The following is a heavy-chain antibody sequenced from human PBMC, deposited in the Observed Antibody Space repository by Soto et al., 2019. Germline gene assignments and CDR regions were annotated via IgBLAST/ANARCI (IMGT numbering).Heavy chain of an antibody. D-gene: IGHD3-16*01. CDR3: TSHSPEDMIPT. J-gene: IGHJ5*02. Sequence: EVQLVESGGGLVQPGGSLKLSCAASGFTFSGSAMHWVRQASGKGLEWVGRIRSKANSYAAVYAASVKGRFTISRDDSKNTAYLQMNSLKTEDKAVYYCTSHSPEDMIPTWGPGTLVTVSS. V-gene: IGHV3-73*02. CDR1: GFTFSGSA. CDR2: IRSKANSYAA.